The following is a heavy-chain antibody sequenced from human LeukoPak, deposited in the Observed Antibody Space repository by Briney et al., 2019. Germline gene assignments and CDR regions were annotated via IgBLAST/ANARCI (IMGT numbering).Heavy chain of an antibody. CDR3: ARGAMTTVVYY. Sequence: GGSLRLSCAASGFTVSSNYMSWVRQAPGKGLEWVSVIYSGGSTYYADSVKGRFTISRDNSKNTLYLQMNSLRAEDTAVYYCARGAMTTVVYYWGQGTLVTVSS. CDR1: GFTVSSNY. V-gene: IGHV3-53*01. CDR2: IYSGGST. J-gene: IGHJ4*02. D-gene: IGHD4-23*01.